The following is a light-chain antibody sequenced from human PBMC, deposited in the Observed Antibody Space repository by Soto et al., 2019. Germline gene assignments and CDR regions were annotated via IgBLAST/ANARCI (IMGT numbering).Light chain of an antibody. Sequence: QYVLTQPPSTSGTPGQRVTISCSGSSSNIGSSTVNWYQQLPGTAPKLLMFNNNQRPSGVPERLSGSKSGTSASLAISGLQSEDEADYYCASWDDSLNAVVFGGGTKVTVL. CDR3: ASWDDSLNAVV. CDR1: SSNIGSST. CDR2: NNN. V-gene: IGLV1-44*01. J-gene: IGLJ2*01.